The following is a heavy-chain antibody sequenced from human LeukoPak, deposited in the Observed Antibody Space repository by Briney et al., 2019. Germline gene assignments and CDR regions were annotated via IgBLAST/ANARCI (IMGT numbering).Heavy chain of an antibody. J-gene: IGHJ4*02. Sequence: ASVKVSCKASGYTFTGYYMHWVRQAPGQGLEWMGIINPSGGSTSYAQEFQGRVTMTRDTSTSTVYMELSSLRSEDTAVYYCARDDAVPSGYDYRTLDYWGQGTLVTVSS. V-gene: IGHV1-46*01. CDR1: GYTFTGYY. D-gene: IGHD5-12*01. CDR2: INPSGGST. CDR3: ARDDAVPSGYDYRTLDY.